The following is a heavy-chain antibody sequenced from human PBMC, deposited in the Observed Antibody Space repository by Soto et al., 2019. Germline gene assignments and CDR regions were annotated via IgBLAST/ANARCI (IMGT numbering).Heavy chain of an antibody. D-gene: IGHD6-13*01. Sequence: ASVKVSCKGAGYTFTGYYMHWVRQAPGQGLEWMGWINPNSGGTNYAQKFQGWVTMTWDTSISTAYMELSRLRSDDTAVYYCARVSAAAGTGGMDVWGQGTTVTVSS. CDR3: ARVSAAAGTGGMDV. CDR1: GYTFTGYY. CDR2: INPNSGGT. V-gene: IGHV1-2*04. J-gene: IGHJ6*02.